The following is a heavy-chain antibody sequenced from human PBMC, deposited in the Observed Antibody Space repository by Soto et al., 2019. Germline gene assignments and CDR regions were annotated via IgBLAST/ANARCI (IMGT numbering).Heavy chain of an antibody. J-gene: IGHJ4*02. Sequence: GGSLRLSCAASGFAFSSYAMSWVRQAPGKGLEWVSVISGSGRSTYYTDSVKGRFTISRDNSKNTVYLLMNSLKAEDTAVYYCAKVYFYDLSGCGFLDYWGQGTPVTVSS. CDR3: AKVYFYDLSGCGFLDY. D-gene: IGHD3-22*01. V-gene: IGHV3-23*01. CDR1: GFAFSSYA. CDR2: ISGSGRST.